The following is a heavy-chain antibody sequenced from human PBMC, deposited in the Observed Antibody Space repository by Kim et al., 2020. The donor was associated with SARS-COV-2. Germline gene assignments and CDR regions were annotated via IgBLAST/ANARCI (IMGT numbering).Heavy chain of an antibody. D-gene: IGHD2-2*01. CDR2: IYYSGST. V-gene: IGHV4-30-4*01. J-gene: IGHJ4*02. CDR3: ARCRQSVVPAAMYFDY. Sequence: SETLSLTCTVSGGSISSGDYYWSWIRKPPGKGLEWIGYIYYSGSTYYNPSLKSRVTISVDTSKNQFSLKLSSVTAADTAVYYCARCRQSVVPAAMYFDYWGQGTLVTVSS. CDR1: GGSISSGDYY.